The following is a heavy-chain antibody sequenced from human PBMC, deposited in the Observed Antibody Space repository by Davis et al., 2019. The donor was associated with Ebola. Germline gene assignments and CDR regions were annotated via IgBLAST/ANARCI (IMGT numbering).Heavy chain of an antibody. D-gene: IGHD3-3*01. CDR1: GFRFSSYW. J-gene: IGHJ4*02. CDR3: AREGRIFGLDY. V-gene: IGHV3-74*01. Sequence: GESLKISCAASGFRFSSYWMHWVRQAPGKGLVWVSRIKTDGSMTGYGDSVQGRFTISRDNAKNTLYLQMNDLRAEDTAVYYCAREGRIFGLDYWGQGALVTVSS. CDR2: IKTDGSMT.